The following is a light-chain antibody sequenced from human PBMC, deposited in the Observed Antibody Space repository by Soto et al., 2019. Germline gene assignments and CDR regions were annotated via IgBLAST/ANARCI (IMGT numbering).Light chain of an antibody. CDR1: NIGSKS. Sequence: SYELTQPPSVSVAPGKTARITCGGNNIGSKSVHWYQQKPGQAPVLVIYYDSDRPSGIPERFSGSNSGNTATLTISRVEAGDEADYYCQVWDSSSDHPPWVVFGGGTKVTVL. CDR2: YDS. J-gene: IGLJ2*01. V-gene: IGLV3-21*04. CDR3: QVWDSSSDHPPWVV.